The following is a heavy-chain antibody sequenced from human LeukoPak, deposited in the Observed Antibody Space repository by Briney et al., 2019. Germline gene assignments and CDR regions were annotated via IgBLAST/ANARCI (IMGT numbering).Heavy chain of an antibody. J-gene: IGHJ4*02. V-gene: IGHV1-69*13. D-gene: IGHD6-13*01. Sequence: SVKVSCKASGGTFSSYAISWVRQAPGQGLEWMGGIIPIFGTANYAQKFQGRVTITADESTSTAYMELSSLRSDDTAVYYCARGVIAAGGNDFDYWGQGTLVTVSS. CDR1: GGTFSSYA. CDR3: ARGVIAAGGNDFDY. CDR2: IIPIFGTA.